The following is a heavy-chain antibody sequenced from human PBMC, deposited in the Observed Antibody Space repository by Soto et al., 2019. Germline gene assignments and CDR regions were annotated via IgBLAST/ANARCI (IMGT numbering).Heavy chain of an antibody. CDR3: ATPYSSSWPHDAFDI. D-gene: IGHD6-13*01. CDR1: GYTLTELS. Sequence: ASVKVSCTVSGYTLTELSMHWVRQAPGKGLEWMGGFDPEDGETIYAQKFQGRVTMTEDTSTDTAYMELSSLRSEDTAVYHCATPYSSSWPHDAFDIWGQGTMVTVSS. V-gene: IGHV1-24*01. CDR2: FDPEDGET. J-gene: IGHJ3*02.